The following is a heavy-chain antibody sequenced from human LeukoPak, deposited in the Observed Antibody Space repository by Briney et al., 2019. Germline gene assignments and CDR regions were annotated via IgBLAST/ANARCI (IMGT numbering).Heavy chain of an antibody. D-gene: IGHD5-24*01. CDR2: INPGGDNT. CDR3: ARIRDGYNDAYDI. Sequence: ASVKVSCKASGYTFTSYYMHWVRQAPGQRLEWMGLINPGGDNTNYAQNFQGRVTMTSDTSAPTVYMELSSLRSEDTAIYYCARIRDGYNDAYDIWGQGTVVTVPS. V-gene: IGHV1-46*01. J-gene: IGHJ3*02. CDR1: GYTFTSYY.